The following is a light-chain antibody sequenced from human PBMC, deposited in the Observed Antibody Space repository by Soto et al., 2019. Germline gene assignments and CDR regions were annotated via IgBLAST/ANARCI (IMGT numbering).Light chain of an antibody. CDR2: GAS. CDR1: QSVSSNY. CDR3: QQYGGSPPT. Sequence: EIVLTQSPGTLSLSPGERATLSCRASQSVSSNYLAWYQRKPGQAPRLLIYGASSSATDIPNRFSGSGYGTDFTLNITRLEPEDFAVYFCQQYGGSPPTFGQGTKMEIK. J-gene: IGKJ1*01. V-gene: IGKV3-20*01.